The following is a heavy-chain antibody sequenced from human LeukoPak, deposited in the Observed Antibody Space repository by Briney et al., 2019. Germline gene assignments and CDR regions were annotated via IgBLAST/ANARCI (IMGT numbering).Heavy chain of an antibody. CDR1: GFTSSSSA. V-gene: IGHV3-21*01. D-gene: IGHD2-15*01. CDR2: TSGTTGNT. J-gene: IGHJ4*02. Sequence: PGGSLRLSCAASGFTSSSSAMSWVRQAPGKGLEWVSSTSGTTGNTYYADSVKGRFTISRVNAKNSLYLQMNSLRAEDTAVYYCARDASGGAVVDFDYWGQGTLVTVSS. CDR3: ARDASGGAVVDFDY.